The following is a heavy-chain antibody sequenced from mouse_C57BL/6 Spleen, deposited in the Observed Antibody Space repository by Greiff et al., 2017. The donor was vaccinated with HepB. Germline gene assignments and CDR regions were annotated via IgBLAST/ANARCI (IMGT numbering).Heavy chain of an antibody. CDR1: GYTFTSYT. Sequence: QVQLQQSGAELARPGASVKMSCKASGYTFTSYTMHWVKQRPGQGLEWIGYINPSSGYTKYNQKFKDKATLTADKSSSTAYMQLSSLTSEDSAVYYWARLYYGSSLDYWGQGTTLTVSS. J-gene: IGHJ2*01. CDR2: INPSSGYT. V-gene: IGHV1-4*01. D-gene: IGHD1-1*01. CDR3: ARLYYGSSLDY.